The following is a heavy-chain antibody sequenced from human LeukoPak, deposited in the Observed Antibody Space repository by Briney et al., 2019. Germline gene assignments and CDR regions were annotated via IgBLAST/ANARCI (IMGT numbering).Heavy chain of an antibody. CDR2: VNAGNGNT. CDR1: GYTFTSYA. Sequence: ASVKVSCKASGYTFTSYAMHWVRQAPGQKLEWMGWVNAGNGNTKYSQKFQGRVTITRDTSASTAYMELSSLRSEDTAVYYCASELYYYDSSGYMAIGDWGQGTLVTVSS. D-gene: IGHD3-22*01. CDR3: ASELYYYDSSGYMAIGD. V-gene: IGHV1-3*01. J-gene: IGHJ4*02.